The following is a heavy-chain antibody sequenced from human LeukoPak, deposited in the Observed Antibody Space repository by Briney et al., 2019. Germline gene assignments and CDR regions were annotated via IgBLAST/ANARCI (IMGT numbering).Heavy chain of an antibody. D-gene: IGHD2-15*01. CDR3: AKDRFVVVVAAPGPLDY. J-gene: IGHJ4*02. V-gene: IGHV3-30*18. Sequence: GGSLRLSCAASGFTFSNYGMHWVRQAPGKGLEWVAVISYDGSNKYYADSVKGRFTISRDNSKNTLYLQMNSLRAEDTAVYYCAKDRFVVVVAAPGPLDYWGQGTLVTVSS. CDR1: GFTFSNYG. CDR2: ISYDGSNK.